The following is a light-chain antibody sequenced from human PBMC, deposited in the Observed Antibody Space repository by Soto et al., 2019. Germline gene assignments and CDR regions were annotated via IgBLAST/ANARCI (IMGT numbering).Light chain of an antibody. J-gene: IGLJ1*01. CDR1: SSDVGGYT. CDR3: ASSAGNFYV. Sequence: QSALTQPPSASGSPGQSVTISCTGTSSDVGGYTVSWYQHHPGKAPKVMIYEVTKRPSGVPDRFSGSKSGKTASLTVSGLQAEDEADYYCASSAGNFYVFGTGTKVTVL. CDR2: EVT. V-gene: IGLV2-8*01.